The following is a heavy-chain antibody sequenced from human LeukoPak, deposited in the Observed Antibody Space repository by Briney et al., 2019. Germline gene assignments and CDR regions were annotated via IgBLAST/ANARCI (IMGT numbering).Heavy chain of an antibody. Sequence: GGSLRLSCAASGFTFSNYAISWVRQAPGKGLEWVSVISHSGTTTFYADSVRGRFTISRDNSNNTLYLQMNSLGAEDTAEYYCAKHSRNGEENLDYWGQGSLVTVSS. V-gene: IGHV3-23*01. CDR3: AKHSRNGEENLDY. J-gene: IGHJ4*02. CDR1: GFTFSNYA. D-gene: IGHD3-10*01. CDR2: ISHSGTTT.